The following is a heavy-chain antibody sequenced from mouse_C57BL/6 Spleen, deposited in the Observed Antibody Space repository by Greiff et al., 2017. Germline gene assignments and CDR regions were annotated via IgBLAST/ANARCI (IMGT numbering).Heavy chain of an antibody. Sequence: QVQLQQPGAELVMPGASVKLSCKASGYTFTSYWMQWVKQRPGQGLEWIGEIDPSDSYTNYNQKFKGKATLTVDTSSSTAYMQLSSLTSEDSAVYYCARWGNYYYAMDYWGQGTSVTVSS. CDR3: ARWGNYYYAMDY. V-gene: IGHV1-50*01. D-gene: IGHD2-1*01. J-gene: IGHJ4*01. CDR2: IDPSDSYT. CDR1: GYTFTSYW.